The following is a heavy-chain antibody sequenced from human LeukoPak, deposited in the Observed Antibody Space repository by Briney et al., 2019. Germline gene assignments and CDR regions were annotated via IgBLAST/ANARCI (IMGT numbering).Heavy chain of an antibody. CDR2: IRYDGSNK. V-gene: IGHV3-30*02. Sequence: PGGSLRLSCAASGFTFSSYGMHWVRQAPGKGLEWVAFIRYDGSNKYYADSVKGRFTISRDKSKNTLYLQMNTLRVDDTAVYFCAKGDIVATSLFDHWGQGTPVTVSS. CDR3: AKGDIVATSLFDH. D-gene: IGHD5-12*01. CDR1: GFTFSSYG. J-gene: IGHJ4*02.